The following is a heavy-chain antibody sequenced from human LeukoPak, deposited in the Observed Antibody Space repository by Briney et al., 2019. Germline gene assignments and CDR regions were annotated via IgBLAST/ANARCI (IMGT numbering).Heavy chain of an antibody. Sequence: ASETLSLTCTVSGGSISSYYWSWIRQPPVKGLEWIGYIYYSGSTNYRPSLKSRVTISVDTSKNQFSLKLSSVTAADTAVYYCARDLLDIVVVPAAFHYYYYMDVWGKGTTVTVSS. CDR1: GGSISSYY. D-gene: IGHD2-2*03. CDR2: IYYSGST. V-gene: IGHV4-59*12. J-gene: IGHJ6*03. CDR3: ARDLLDIVVVPAAFHYYYYMDV.